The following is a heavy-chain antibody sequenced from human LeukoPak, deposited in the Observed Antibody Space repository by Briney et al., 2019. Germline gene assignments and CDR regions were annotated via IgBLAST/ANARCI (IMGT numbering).Heavy chain of an antibody. D-gene: IGHD3-22*01. CDR3: AKTGGHYYDSSASYYPDY. CDR1: GFIFSNYA. CDR2: IGGSGGST. J-gene: IGHJ4*02. V-gene: IGHV3-23*01. Sequence: GGSLRLSCAASGFIFSNYAMSWVRQAPGKGLEWVSAIGGSGGSTFYADSVKGRFTISRDNSRKTLHLQMNSLRAEDTAVYYCAKTGGHYYDSSASYYPDYWGQGTLVTVSS.